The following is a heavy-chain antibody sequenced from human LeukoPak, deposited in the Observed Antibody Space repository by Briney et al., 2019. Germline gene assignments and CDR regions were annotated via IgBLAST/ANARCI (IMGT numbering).Heavy chain of an antibody. CDR3: ARHDWFDP. Sequence: PGGSLRLSCAASGFTVSSDYMSWVRQAPGKGLEWVSVIYSGGNTYYTDSVKGRFTISRDISKNTLYLQMNSLRAEDTAVYYCARHDWFDPWGQGTLVTVSS. CDR2: IYSGGNT. CDR1: GFTVSSDY. J-gene: IGHJ5*02. V-gene: IGHV3-53*01.